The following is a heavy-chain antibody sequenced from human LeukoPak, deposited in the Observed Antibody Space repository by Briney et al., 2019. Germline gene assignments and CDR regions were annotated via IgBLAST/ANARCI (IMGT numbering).Heavy chain of an antibody. CDR3: ARPYYDSSGYFSEAYYFDY. CDR2: ISYDGSNK. Sequence: GGSLRLSCAASGFTFSSYAMHWVRQAPGKGLEWVAVISYDGSNKYYADSVKGRFTISRDNSKNTLYPQMNSLRAEDTAVYYCARPYYDSSGYFSEAYYFDYWGQGTLVTVSS. J-gene: IGHJ4*02. D-gene: IGHD3-22*01. V-gene: IGHV3-30-3*01. CDR1: GFTFSSYA.